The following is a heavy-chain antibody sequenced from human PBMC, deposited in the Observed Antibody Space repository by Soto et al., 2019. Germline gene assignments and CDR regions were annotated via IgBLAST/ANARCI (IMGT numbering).Heavy chain of an antibody. J-gene: IGHJ4*02. CDR1: GYTFTNYY. CDR2: IHSDGGHT. CDR3: ARGDNDY. Sequence: ASVKVSCKTSGYTFTNYYVQWVRQAPGQGLEWMGVIHSDGGHTTYSQKFQDRVTMTRDTFTSTIYMELSSLRSEDTAVYYCARGDNDYWGQGTLVTVS. V-gene: IGHV1-46*01.